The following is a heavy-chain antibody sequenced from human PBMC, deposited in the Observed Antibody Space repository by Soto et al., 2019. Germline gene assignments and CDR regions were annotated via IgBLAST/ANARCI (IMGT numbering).Heavy chain of an antibody. Sequence: GGSLRLSCAASGFTFSSYSMNWVRQAPGKGLEWVSSISSSSYIYYADSVKGRFTISRDNAKNSLYLQMNSLRAEDTAVYYCARSSVPSSNYAFDIWGQGTMVTVSS. CDR1: GFTFSSYS. CDR2: ISSSSYI. V-gene: IGHV3-21*01. D-gene: IGHD2-2*01. J-gene: IGHJ3*02. CDR3: ARSSVPSSNYAFDI.